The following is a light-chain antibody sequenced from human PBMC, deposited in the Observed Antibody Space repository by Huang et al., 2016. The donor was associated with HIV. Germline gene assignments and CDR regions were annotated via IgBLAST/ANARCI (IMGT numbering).Light chain of an antibody. CDR1: QSLLYSSNIKND. J-gene: IGKJ1*01. CDR2: WAS. CDR3: HQYYATGT. Sequence: DIVMTQSPDSLAVSLGERATINCKSSQSLLYSSNIKNDLAWYQPNPGQPPKLLIYWASTRESGVPDRVSGSGSETDFTLTISSLQAEDVAVYYCHQYYATGTFGQGTKVEI. V-gene: IGKV4-1*01.